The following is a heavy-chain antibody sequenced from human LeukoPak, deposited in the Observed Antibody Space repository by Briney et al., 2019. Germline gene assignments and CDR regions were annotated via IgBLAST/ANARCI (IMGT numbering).Heavy chain of an antibody. V-gene: IGHV3-30-3*01. J-gene: IGHJ4*02. CDR1: GDSISSDI. CDR2: TSDDGSAK. D-gene: IGHD4-17*01. Sequence: LSLTCAVSGDSISSDIWWNWVRQAPGKGLQWLALTSDDGSAKYYADSVKGRFTISRDNSQNTLYLQMNSLRADETAIYYCARAPGGFHGDYSPIAYWGQGTLVTVSS. CDR3: ARAPGGFHGDYSPIAY.